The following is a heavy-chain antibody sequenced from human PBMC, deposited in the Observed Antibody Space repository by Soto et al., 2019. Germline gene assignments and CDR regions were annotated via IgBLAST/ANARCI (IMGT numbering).Heavy chain of an antibody. CDR2: ISYDGSNK. J-gene: IGHJ6*02. V-gene: IGHV3-30-3*01. CDR1: GFTFSSYA. CDR3: ARDQALLYYYYGMDV. D-gene: IGHD6-6*01. Sequence: GGSLRLSCAASGFTFSSYAMHWVRQAPGKGLEWVAVISYDGSNKYYADSVKGRFTISRDNSKNTLYLQMNSLRAEDTAVYYCARDQALLYYYYGMDVWGQGTTVTVSS.